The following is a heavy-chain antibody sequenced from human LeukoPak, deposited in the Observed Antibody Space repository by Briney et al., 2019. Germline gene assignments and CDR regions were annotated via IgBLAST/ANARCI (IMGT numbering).Heavy chain of an antibody. Sequence: SETLSLTCTVSGYSISSGYYWAWIRQPPGKGLEWIGSIYHSGSTYNNPSLKSRVTISVDTSKNQFSLKLSSVTAADTAVYYCARGGGKGGGWVGHYYYMDVWGKGTTVTVSS. V-gene: IGHV4-38-2*02. CDR3: ARGGGKGGGWVGHYYYMDV. D-gene: IGHD4-23*01. CDR2: IYHSGST. J-gene: IGHJ6*03. CDR1: GYSISSGYY.